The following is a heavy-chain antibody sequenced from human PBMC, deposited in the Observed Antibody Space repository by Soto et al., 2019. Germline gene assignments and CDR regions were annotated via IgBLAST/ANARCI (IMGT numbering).Heavy chain of an antibody. CDR3: AKEGPADIYYYGMDV. D-gene: IGHD2-2*01. CDR1: GFTFDDYA. V-gene: IGHV3-9*01. J-gene: IGHJ6*02. Sequence: EVQLVESGGGLVQPGRSLRLSCAASGFTFDDYAMHWVRQAPGKGLEWVSGISWNRGSIGYADSVKGRFTISRDNAKNSLYLQMNSLRAEDTALYYCAKEGPADIYYYGMDVWGQGTTVTVSS. CDR2: ISWNRGSI.